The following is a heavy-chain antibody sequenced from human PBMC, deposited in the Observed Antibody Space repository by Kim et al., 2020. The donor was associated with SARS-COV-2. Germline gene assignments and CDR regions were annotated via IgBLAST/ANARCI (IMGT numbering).Heavy chain of an antibody. CDR3: GRKYCSGGSCSYFDY. J-gene: IGHJ4*02. Sequence: SETLSLTCTVSGGSISSGGYYWSWIRQHPGKGLEWIGYIYYSGSTYYNPSLKSRVTISVDTSKNQFSLKLSTVTAADTAVYYCGRKYCSGGSCSYFDYWGQGTLVTVSS. CDR1: GGSISSGGYY. V-gene: IGHV4-31*03. CDR2: IYYSGST. D-gene: IGHD2-15*01.